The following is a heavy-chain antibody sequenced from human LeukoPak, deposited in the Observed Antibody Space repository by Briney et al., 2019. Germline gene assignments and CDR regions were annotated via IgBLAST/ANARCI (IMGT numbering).Heavy chain of an antibody. CDR1: GGSFSGYY. CDR2: INHSGST. D-gene: IGHD3-10*01. Sequence: KPSETLSLTCAVYGGSFSGYYWSWIRQPPGKGLEWIGEINHSGSTDYNPSLKSRVTISVDTSKNLFSLKLSSVTAADTAVYYCARELAGAMVRGRYYHYYGMDVWGQGTTVTVSS. CDR3: ARELAGAMVRGRYYHYYGMDV. J-gene: IGHJ6*02. V-gene: IGHV4-34*01.